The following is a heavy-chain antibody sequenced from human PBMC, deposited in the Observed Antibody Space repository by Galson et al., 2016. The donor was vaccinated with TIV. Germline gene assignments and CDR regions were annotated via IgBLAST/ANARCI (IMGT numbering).Heavy chain of an antibody. CDR3: AKGMAIFGVIPPWGGMDV. D-gene: IGHD3-3*01. CDR1: GFTFSTYV. V-gene: IGHV3-30*02. CDR2: VRYDGSHK. J-gene: IGHJ6*02. Sequence: SLRLSCAASGFTFSTYVMHWVRQAPGKGLEWVAFVRYDGSHKNYADSVKGRFTISRDNSKYTLYRQMNSLRAEDTAVYYCAKGMAIFGVIPPWGGMDVWGQGTTVTVSS.